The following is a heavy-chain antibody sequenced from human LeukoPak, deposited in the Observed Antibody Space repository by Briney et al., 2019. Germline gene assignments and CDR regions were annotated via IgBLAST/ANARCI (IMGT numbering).Heavy chain of an antibody. CDR3: ARGPFFFGVVNSPFDY. Sequence: GSLRLSCAASGFTFSTYAMGWVRQAPGKGLEWVSAISGHGGNTYYADSVKGRFTISRDNAKNSLYLQMNSLRAEDTAVYYCARGPFFFGVVNSPFDYWGQGTLVTVSS. CDR1: GFTFSTYA. D-gene: IGHD3-3*01. V-gene: IGHV3-23*01. CDR2: ISGHGGNT. J-gene: IGHJ4*02.